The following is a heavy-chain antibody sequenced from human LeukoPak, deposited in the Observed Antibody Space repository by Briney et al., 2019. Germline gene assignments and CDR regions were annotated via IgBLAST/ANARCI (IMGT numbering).Heavy chain of an antibody. CDR1: GGTSSSYA. Sequence: SVKVSCKASGGTSSSYAISLVRQAPGQGLEWMGRIIPILGIANYAQKFQGRVTITADKSTSTAYMELSSLRSEDTAVYYCARGPNIAAPCYFDYWGQGTLVTVSS. CDR2: IIPILGIA. D-gene: IGHD6-6*01. V-gene: IGHV1-69*04. CDR3: ARGPNIAAPCYFDY. J-gene: IGHJ4*02.